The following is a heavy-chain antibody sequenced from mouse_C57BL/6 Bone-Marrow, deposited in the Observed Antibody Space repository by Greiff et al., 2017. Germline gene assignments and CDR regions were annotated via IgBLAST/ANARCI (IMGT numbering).Heavy chain of an antibody. J-gene: IGHJ4*01. CDR3: ARKGLLRYLYAMDY. V-gene: IGHV2-9-1*01. CDR1: GFSLTSYA. Sequence: VKLVESGPGLVAPSQSLSITCTVSGFSLTSYAISWVRQPPGKGLEWLGVIWTGGGTNYNSALKSRLSISKDNSKSQVFLKMNSLQTDDTARYYCARKGLLRYLYAMDYWGQGTSVTVSS. D-gene: IGHD1-1*01. CDR2: IWTGGGT.